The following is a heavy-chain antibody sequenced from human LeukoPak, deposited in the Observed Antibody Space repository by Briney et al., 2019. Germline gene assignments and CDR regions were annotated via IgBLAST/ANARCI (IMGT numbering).Heavy chain of an antibody. CDR1: GFTFSNAW. Sequence: GGSLRLSCAASGFTFSNAWMNWVRQAPGKGLEWVAVISYDGSNKYYADSVKGRFTISRDNSKNTLYLQMNSLRAEDTAVYYCARELRFFMWGDYWGQGTLVTVSS. D-gene: IGHD3-3*01. CDR2: ISYDGSNK. J-gene: IGHJ4*02. V-gene: IGHV3-30-3*01. CDR3: ARELRFFMWGDY.